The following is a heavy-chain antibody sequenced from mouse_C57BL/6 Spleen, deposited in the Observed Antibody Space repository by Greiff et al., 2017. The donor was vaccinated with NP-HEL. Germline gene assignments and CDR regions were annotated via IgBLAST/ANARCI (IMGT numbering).Heavy chain of an antibody. CDR1: GYTFTSYW. CDR2: IDPSDSYT. Sequence: VQLQESGAELVKPGASVKLSCKASGYTFTSYWMQWVKQRPGQGLEWIGEIDPSDSYTNYIQKFKGKATLTVDTSSSTAYMQISSLTSEDSAVYYCARKKGDYYAMDYWGQGTSVTVSS. J-gene: IGHJ4*01. V-gene: IGHV1-50*01. CDR3: ARKKGDYYAMDY.